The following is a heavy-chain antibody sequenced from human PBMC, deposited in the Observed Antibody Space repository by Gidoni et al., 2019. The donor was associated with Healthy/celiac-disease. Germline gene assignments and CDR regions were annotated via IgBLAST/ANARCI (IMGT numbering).Heavy chain of an antibody. D-gene: IGHD2-15*01. CDR2: IYHSGST. CDR1: GGSISSGGYS. J-gene: IGHJ4*02. Sequence: QMQLQQSGSGLLKPSQSLSLTCAVSGGSISSGGYSWSWIRQPPGKGLELIGYIYHSGSTYYNPSLKSRVTISVDRSKNQFSLKLGSVTAADTAVYYCASSGCSGGSCYTMAFDFWGQGTLVTVSS. CDR3: ASSGCSGGSCYTMAFDF. V-gene: IGHV4-30-2*01.